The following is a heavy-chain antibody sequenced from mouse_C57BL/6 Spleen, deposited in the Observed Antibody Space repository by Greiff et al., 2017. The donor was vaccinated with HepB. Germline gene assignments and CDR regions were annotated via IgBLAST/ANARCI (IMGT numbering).Heavy chain of an antibody. J-gene: IGHJ1*03. Sequence: EVKLVESGPGLVKPSQSLSLTCSVTGYSITSGYYWNWIRQFPGNKLEWMGYISYDGSNNYNPSLKNRISITRDTSKNQFFLKLNSVTTEDTATYYCAREASTRGYFDVWGTGTTVTVAS. V-gene: IGHV3-6*01. CDR3: AREASTRGYFDV. CDR1: GYSITSGYY. CDR2: ISYDGSN.